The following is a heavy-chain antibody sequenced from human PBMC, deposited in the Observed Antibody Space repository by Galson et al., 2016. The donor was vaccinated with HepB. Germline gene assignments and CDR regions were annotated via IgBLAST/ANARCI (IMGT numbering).Heavy chain of an antibody. V-gene: IGHV4-59*01. CDR3: ARDFTY. Sequence: SETLSLTCTVSGASTRTYYWSWIRQPPGKGLEWIGYIHHSGNTNYNPSLKSRFTISVDTAKYQISLKVTSVTAADTAVYYCARDFTYWGQGILVTVSS. CDR1: GASTRTYY. CDR2: IHHSGNT. J-gene: IGHJ4*02.